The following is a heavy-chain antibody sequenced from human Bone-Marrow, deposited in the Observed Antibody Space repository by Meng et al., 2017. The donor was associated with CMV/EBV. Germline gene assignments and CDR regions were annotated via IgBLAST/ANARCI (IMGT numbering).Heavy chain of an antibody. CDR1: GFTFSSYA. CDR3: AKDHGAVE. D-gene: IGHD6-19*01. CDR2: IYSGGSST. V-gene: IGHV3-23*03. Sequence: GESLKISCAASGFTFSSYAMSWVRQAPGKGLEWVSVIYSGGSSTYYADSVKGRFTISRDNSKNTLYLQMNSLRAEDTAVYYCAKDHGAVEWGQGTLVTVSS. J-gene: IGHJ4*02.